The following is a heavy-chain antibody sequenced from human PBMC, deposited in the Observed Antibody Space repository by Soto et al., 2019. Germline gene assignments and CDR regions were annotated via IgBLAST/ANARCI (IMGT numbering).Heavy chain of an antibody. V-gene: IGHV3-23*01. CDR1: GLTFSNYA. CDR2: MSGSSSTT. J-gene: IGHJ4*02. D-gene: IGHD1-7*01. Sequence: EVRLLESGGALVKPGGSLRPSGETSGLTFSNYAMSGVRQPPGGGLEGVSCMSGSSSTTYYADSVRGRFTISRDKSKNTLYLQMSSLRAEDTALYYCTKNQERELPRVIDFWGQGTLVTVSS. CDR3: TKNQERELPRVIDF.